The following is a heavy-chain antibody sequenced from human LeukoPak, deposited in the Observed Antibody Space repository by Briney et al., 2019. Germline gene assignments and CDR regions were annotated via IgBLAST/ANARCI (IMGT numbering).Heavy chain of an antibody. CDR1: GFTYSDYW. D-gene: IGHD3-16*01. Sequence: GSLRLSCVASGFTYSDYWMSWVRQAPGKGLEWVADIKKDGSEKEYVDSVKGRFTISRDNAKNSLYLQMHSLRAEDTAVYYCATYTNWVAGDVWGQGTTVSVSS. CDR2: IKKDGSEK. J-gene: IGHJ6*02. V-gene: IGHV3-7*01. CDR3: ATYTNWVAGDV.